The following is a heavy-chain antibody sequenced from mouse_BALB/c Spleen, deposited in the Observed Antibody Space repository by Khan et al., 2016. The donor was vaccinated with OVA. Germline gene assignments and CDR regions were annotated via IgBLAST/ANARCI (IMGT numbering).Heavy chain of an antibody. Sequence: QIQLVQSGPELKKPGETVKISCKASGYTFTNYGMNWVKQAPGKGLKWMGWNNTYTGEPTYADAFKGRFVFSLETSASTAYLQISNLKNDDMTTYFCARISSYWYSDVWGAGTTVTVSS. CDR1: GYTFTNYG. J-gene: IGHJ1*01. V-gene: IGHV9-1*02. D-gene: IGHD6-2*01. CDR3: ARISSYWYSDV. CDR2: NNTYTGEP.